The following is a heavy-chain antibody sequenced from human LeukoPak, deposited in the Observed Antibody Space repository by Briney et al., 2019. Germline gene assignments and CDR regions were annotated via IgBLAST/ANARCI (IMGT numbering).Heavy chain of an antibody. CDR3: ASSSNWDRYFDY. Sequence: PSETLSLTCTVSGGSISSSYWSWIRQPPGQGLEWIGSIYYSGSTNYNPSLKSRLTISLDTSNNQFSLKLSSVTAADTAVYYCASSSNWDRYFDYWGQGTLVTVSS. CDR2: IYYSGST. J-gene: IGHJ4*02. V-gene: IGHV4-59*01. D-gene: IGHD6-13*01. CDR1: GGSISSSY.